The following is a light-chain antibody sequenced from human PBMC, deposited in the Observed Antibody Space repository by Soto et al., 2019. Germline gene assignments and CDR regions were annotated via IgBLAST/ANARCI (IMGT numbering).Light chain of an antibody. CDR1: QGIGRW. J-gene: IGKJ1*01. CDR3: QQANSFPRT. Sequence: DIQMTQSPSSVSASVGDRVTITCRASQGIGRWLAWYQQKPGKAPKLLIYAASSLQSGVPSRFSGSGSGTDFTLTINRLQPEDFSTYYCQQANSFPRTFGQGTLVEIK. V-gene: IGKV1-12*01. CDR2: AAS.